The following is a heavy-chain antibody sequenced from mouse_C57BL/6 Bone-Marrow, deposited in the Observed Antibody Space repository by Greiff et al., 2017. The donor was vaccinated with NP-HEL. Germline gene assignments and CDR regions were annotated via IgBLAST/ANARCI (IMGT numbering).Heavy chain of an antibody. CDR1: GFTIKNTY. Sequence: EVQLQESVAELVRPGASVKLSCTASGFTIKNTYMHWVKQRPEQGLEWIGRIDPANGNTKYAPKFQGKATITADTSSNTAYLQLSSLTSEDTAIYYCARGGLRRAWFAYWGQGTLVTVSA. CDR2: IDPANGNT. CDR3: ARGGLRRAWFAY. J-gene: IGHJ3*01. V-gene: IGHV14-3*01. D-gene: IGHD2-4*01.